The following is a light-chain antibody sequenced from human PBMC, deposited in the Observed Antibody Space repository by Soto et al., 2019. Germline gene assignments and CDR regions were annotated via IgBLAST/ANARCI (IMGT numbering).Light chain of an antibody. CDR2: GAS. CDR1: QGISNY. Sequence: DIQMTQSPSAMSASVGDTVTITCRASQGISNYLAWFQQKPGKVPERLIFGASSLQSGVQSRFSGRGYGTEFTLTISSLQPEDFATYYCIQHNTYPRTFGQGTKVDIK. V-gene: IGKV1-17*03. CDR3: IQHNTYPRT. J-gene: IGKJ1*01.